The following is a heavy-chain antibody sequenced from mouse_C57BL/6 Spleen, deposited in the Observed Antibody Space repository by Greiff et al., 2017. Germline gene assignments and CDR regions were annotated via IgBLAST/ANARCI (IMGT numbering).Heavy chain of an antibody. Sequence: VQLQQPGAELVKPGASVKLSCKASGYTFTSYWMHWVKQRPGQGLEWIGMIHPNSGSTNYNEKFKSKATLTVDKSSSTAYMQLSSLTSEDSAVYYCAREPYSNYLYWYFDVWGTGTTVTVSS. CDR2: IHPNSGST. CDR1: GYTFTSYW. J-gene: IGHJ1*03. D-gene: IGHD2-5*01. V-gene: IGHV1-64*01. CDR3: AREPYSNYLYWYFDV.